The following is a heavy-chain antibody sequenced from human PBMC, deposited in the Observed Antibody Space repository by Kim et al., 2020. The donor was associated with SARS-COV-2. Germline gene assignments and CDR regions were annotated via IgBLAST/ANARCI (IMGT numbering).Heavy chain of an antibody. CDR1: GFTFSSYG. CDR3: AKEIYGLESGESLFDY. V-gene: IGHV3-30*18. Sequence: GGSLRLSCAASGFTFSSYGMHWVRQAPGKGLEWVAVISYDGSNKYYADSVKGRFTISRDNSKNTLYLQMNSLRAEDTAVYYCAKEIYGLESGESLFDYWGQRTLVTASS. J-gene: IGHJ4*02. D-gene: IGHD7-27*01. CDR2: ISYDGSNK.